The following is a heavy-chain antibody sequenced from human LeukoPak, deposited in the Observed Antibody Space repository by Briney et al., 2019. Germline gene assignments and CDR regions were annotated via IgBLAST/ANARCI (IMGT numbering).Heavy chain of an antibody. CDR2: INTNAGNP. Sequence: GASVKVSCKASGYTFTSNAIHWVRQAPGQGLEWMGWINTNAGNPTYAQGFTGRFVFSLDTSVSTAYLQISSLKAEDTAVYYCARIFSDSSGWYGLDYWGQGTLVTVSS. CDR3: ARIFSDSSGWYGLDY. CDR1: GYTFTSNA. V-gene: IGHV7-4-1*02. J-gene: IGHJ4*02. D-gene: IGHD6-19*01.